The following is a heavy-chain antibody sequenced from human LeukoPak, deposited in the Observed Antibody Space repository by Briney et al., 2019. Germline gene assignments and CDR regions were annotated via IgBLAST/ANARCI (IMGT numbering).Heavy chain of an antibody. D-gene: IGHD3-16*01. CDR1: GFTFSSYW. CDR2: INSDGSST. V-gene: IGHV3-74*01. Sequence: GGSLRLSCAASGFTFSSYWMHWVRQAPGKGLVWVSRINSDGSSTSYADSVKGRFTISRDNAKNTPYLQMNSLRAEDTAVHYCARDYFWEQYYFDYWGQGTLVTVSS. J-gene: IGHJ4*02. CDR3: ARDYFWEQYYFDY.